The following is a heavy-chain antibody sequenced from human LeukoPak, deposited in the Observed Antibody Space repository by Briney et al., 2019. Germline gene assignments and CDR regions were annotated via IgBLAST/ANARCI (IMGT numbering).Heavy chain of an antibody. V-gene: IGHV3-66*02. CDR1: GFTVTNNF. CDR2: IYSDGTT. J-gene: IGHJ6*03. CDR3: ARNSFLLRSISYYYYMDV. Sequence: GGSLRLSRAASGFTVTNNFMTWVRQAPGKGLEWVSIIYSDGTTYYVDSVKGLFTISRDSSKNTLYLQMSSLRAEDTAVYYCARNSFLLRSISYYYYMDVWGKGTTVTVS. D-gene: IGHD2-2*01.